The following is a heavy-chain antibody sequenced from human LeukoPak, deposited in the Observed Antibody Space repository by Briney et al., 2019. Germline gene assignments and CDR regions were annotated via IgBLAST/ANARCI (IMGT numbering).Heavy chain of an antibody. CDR1: GGSISSGGYY. V-gene: IGHV4-31*03. CDR2: IYYSGST. CDR3: ARDAIPLYYGMDV. Sequence: PSQTLSFTCTVSGGSISSGGYYWSWIRQHPGKGLEWIGYIYYSGSTYYNPSLKSRVTISVDTSKNQFSLKLSSVTAADTAVYYCARDAIPLYYGMDVWGQGTTVTVSS. D-gene: IGHD2-2*02. J-gene: IGHJ6*02.